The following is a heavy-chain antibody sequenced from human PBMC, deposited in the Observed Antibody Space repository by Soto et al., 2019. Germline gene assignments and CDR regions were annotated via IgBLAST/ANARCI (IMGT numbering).Heavy chain of an antibody. J-gene: IGHJ4*02. CDR2: INPRGGST. CDR1: GYTFTSYY. CDR3: ARDLRYSAVLWFGLPDY. D-gene: IGHD3-10*01. V-gene: IGHV1-46*01. Sequence: ASVKVSCKASGYTFTSYYMHWVRQAPRQGIEWMVLINPRGGSTSYAQKFQGRVTMTRDTSTRTVYMELSSLRSEETAVYYCARDLRYSAVLWFGLPDYGGQGSLVTVSS.